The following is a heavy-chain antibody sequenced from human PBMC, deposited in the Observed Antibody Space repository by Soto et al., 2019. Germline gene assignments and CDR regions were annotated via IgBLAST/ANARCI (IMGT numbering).Heavy chain of an antibody. CDR3: ASRYGSFFDI. CDR1: GGSISSYY. J-gene: IGHJ3*02. D-gene: IGHD3-10*01. V-gene: IGHV4-59*08. Sequence: QVQLQESGPGLVKPSETLSLTCTVSGGSISSYYWSWIRQPPGKGLEWIGYIYYSGSTNYNPSLKSRVTISVDTSKNQFSLKLSSVAAADTDVYYCASRYGSFFDIWGQGTMVTVSS. CDR2: IYYSGST.